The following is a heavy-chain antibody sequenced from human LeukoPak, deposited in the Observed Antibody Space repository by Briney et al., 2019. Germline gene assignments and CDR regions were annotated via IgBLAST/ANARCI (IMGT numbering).Heavy chain of an antibody. V-gene: IGHV3-48*03. CDR2: ISSSGSPK. J-gene: IGHJ4*02. Sequence: PGGSLRLSCAASGFTLSYFEMNWVRQAPGKGLELVSYISSSGSPKYYADSVKGRFTISRDNAKNSLYPQMNSLRAGDTAVYYCARTIEMATISYFDYWGQGTLVTVSS. D-gene: IGHD5-24*01. CDR3: ARTIEMATISYFDY. CDR1: GFTLSYFE.